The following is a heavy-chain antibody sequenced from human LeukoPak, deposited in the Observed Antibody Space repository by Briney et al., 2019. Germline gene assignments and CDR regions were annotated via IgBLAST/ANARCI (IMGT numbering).Heavy chain of an antibody. CDR1: GYTFTSYG. D-gene: IGHD2-15*01. CDR3: ARGSYCSGGSCPIYYFDY. Sequence: ASVKVSCKASGYTFTSYGISWVRQAPGQGLEWMEWISAYNGNTNYAQKLQGRVTMTTDTSTSTAYMELRSLRSDDTAVYYCARGSYCSGGSCPIYYFDYWGQGTLVTVSS. V-gene: IGHV1-18*01. CDR2: ISAYNGNT. J-gene: IGHJ4*02.